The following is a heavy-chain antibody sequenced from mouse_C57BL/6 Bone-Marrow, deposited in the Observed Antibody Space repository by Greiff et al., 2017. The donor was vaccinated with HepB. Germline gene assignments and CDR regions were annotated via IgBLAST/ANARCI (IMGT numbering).Heavy chain of an antibody. D-gene: IGHD2-12*01. CDR2: INPNNGGT. J-gene: IGHJ2*01. Sequence: VQLQQSGPELVKPGASVKISCKASGYTFTDYYMNWVKQSHGKSLEWIGDINPNNGGTSYNQKFKGKATLTVDKSSSTAYMELRSLTSEDSAVYYCARKLPSYYFDYWGQGTTLTVSS. CDR3: ARKLPSYYFDY. V-gene: IGHV1-26*01. CDR1: GYTFTDYY.